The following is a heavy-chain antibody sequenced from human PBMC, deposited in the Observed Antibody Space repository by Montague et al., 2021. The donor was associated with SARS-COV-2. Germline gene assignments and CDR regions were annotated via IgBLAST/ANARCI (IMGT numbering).Heavy chain of an antibody. CDR3: ARSSSWYFSAFDI. J-gene: IGHJ3*02. CDR1: EFMFSSYW. Sequence: SLRLSCAASEFMFSSYWMSWVRQAPGKGLEWVAVISYDGSNKYYADSVKGRFTISRDNSKNTLYLQMNSLRAEDTAVYYCARSSSWYFSAFDIWGQGTMVTVSS. CDR2: ISYDGSNK. V-gene: IGHV3-30*03. D-gene: IGHD6-13*01.